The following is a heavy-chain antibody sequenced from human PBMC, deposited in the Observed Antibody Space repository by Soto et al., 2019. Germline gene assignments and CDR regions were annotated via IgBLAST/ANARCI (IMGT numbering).Heavy chain of an antibody. Sequence: GGSLRLSCEASGFTFRSYGMHWVRQAPGKGLEWVAVISYDGSNKYYADSVKGRFTISRDNSKNTLYLQVNSLRAEDTAVYYCAKDRSWAWGMDVWGQGTTVTVSS. CDR2: ISYDGSNK. CDR3: AKDRSWAWGMDV. D-gene: IGHD6-13*01. CDR1: GFTFRSYG. J-gene: IGHJ6*02. V-gene: IGHV3-30*18.